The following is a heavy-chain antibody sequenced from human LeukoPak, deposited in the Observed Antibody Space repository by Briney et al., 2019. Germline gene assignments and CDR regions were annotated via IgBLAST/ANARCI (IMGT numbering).Heavy chain of an antibody. D-gene: IGHD3-22*01. V-gene: IGHV1-8*03. CDR3: ARDSRITMIMGYEDY. Sequence: ASMKVSCKASGFTFTNYDINWVRQATGQGLEWMGWMNPNSGDTGYAQKFQGRITITRNTSINTAYMELSSLRSEDTAIYYCARDSRITMIMGYEDYWGQGTLVTVSS. CDR2: MNPNSGDT. CDR1: GFTFTNYD. J-gene: IGHJ4*02.